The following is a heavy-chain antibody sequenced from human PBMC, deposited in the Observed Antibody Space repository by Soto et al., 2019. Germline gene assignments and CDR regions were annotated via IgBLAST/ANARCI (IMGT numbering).Heavy chain of an antibody. J-gene: IGHJ4*02. Sequence: EVQLVESGGGLVQPGGSLRLSCAASGFTLSSYWMHWVRQAPGKGLVWVSRINSDGSSTSYADSVKGRFTISRDNAKNTLYLQMNRLRAEDTAVYYCARDPGTGYYDSSGYYDDWGQGTLVTVSS. CDR1: GFTLSSYW. CDR3: ARDPGTGYYDSSGYYDD. D-gene: IGHD3-22*01. CDR2: INSDGSST. V-gene: IGHV3-74*01.